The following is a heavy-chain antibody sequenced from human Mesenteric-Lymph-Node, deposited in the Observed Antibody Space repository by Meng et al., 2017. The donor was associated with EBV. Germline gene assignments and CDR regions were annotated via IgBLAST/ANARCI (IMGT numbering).Heavy chain of an antibody. CDR2: MNRSGGS. CDR3: ARGGLVCGGIGSTCHTFYFEY. J-gene: IGHJ4*02. V-gene: IGHV4-34*02. CDR1: GGSFNGYF. D-gene: IGHD2-21*01. Sequence: QVQLQQWGAGLLKPSXTLSLTCEXYGGSFNGYFWTWIRQSPEKGLEWIGEMNRSGGSSYNPSLKSRVTISVDTSKKSFSLRLSSVTAADTAVYYCARGGLVCGGIGSTCHTFYFEYWGQGTLVTVSS.